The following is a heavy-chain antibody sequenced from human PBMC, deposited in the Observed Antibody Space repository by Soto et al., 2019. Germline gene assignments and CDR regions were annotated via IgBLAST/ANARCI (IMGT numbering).Heavy chain of an antibody. D-gene: IGHD2-2*01. CDR1: GYTFTSYD. J-gene: IGHJ4*02. CDR3: ARGRFGDIVVVPAAPDY. Sequence: QVQLVQSGAEVKKPGASVKVSCKASGYTFTSYDINWVRQATGQGLEWMGWMNPNSGNTGYAQKFQGRVTMTRNTSISTAYMELSSLRSEDTPVYYCARGRFGDIVVVPAAPDYWGQGTLVTVSS. V-gene: IGHV1-8*01. CDR2: MNPNSGNT.